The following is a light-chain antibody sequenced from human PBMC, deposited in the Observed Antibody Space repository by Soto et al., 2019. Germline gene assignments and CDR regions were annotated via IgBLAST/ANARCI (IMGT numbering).Light chain of an antibody. CDR3: QQYNNWPVT. CDR1: QSVSSN. V-gene: IGKV3-15*01. J-gene: IGKJ1*01. Sequence: EIVMTQSPATLSVSPGERATLSCSASQSVSSNLAWYQQKPGQAPRLLIYGASTRATAIPARFSGSGSGTEFTLTISSLQSEDFAVYYCQQYNNWPVTFGQGTKVEI. CDR2: GAS.